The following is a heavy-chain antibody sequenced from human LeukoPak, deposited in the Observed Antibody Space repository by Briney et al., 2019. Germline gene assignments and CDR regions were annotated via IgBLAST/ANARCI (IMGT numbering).Heavy chain of an antibody. V-gene: IGHV4-61*02. J-gene: IGHJ5*02. CDR1: GGSISSGSYY. Sequence: SETLSLTCTVSGGSISSGSYYWSWIRQPAGKGLEWIGRIYTSGSTNYNPSLKSRVTISVDKSKNQFSLKLSSVTAADTAVYYCASRSSSWYGNWFDPWGQGTLVTVSS. CDR2: IYTSGST. D-gene: IGHD6-13*01. CDR3: ASRSSSWYGNWFDP.